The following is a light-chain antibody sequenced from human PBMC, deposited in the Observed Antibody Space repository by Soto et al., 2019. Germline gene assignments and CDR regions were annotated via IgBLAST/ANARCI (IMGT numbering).Light chain of an antibody. Sequence: DVVMTQSPLSLPVTLGPPASISCRSSQSLVYSDGNTYLNWFQQRPGQSPRRLLYQVSNRDSRDPERFSVSGSGTDFTLKNSGVKAQDVGMYYYMQGTHCPFTFDGATKVEIK. CDR1: QSLVYSDGNTY. V-gene: IGKV2-30*01. CDR2: QVS. J-gene: IGKJ4*01. CDR3: MQGTHCPFT.